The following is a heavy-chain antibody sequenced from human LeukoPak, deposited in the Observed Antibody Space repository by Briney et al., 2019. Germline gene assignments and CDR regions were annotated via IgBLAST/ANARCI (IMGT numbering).Heavy chain of an antibody. V-gene: IGHV3-21*01. CDR2: ISSSSSYI. Sequence: GGSLRLSCAASGFTFSSYSMNWVRQAPGKGLEWVSFISSSSSYIYYADSVKGRFTISRDNAKNSLYLQMNSLRAEDTAVYYCARDHQIYYYMDVWGKGTTVTVSS. J-gene: IGHJ6*03. CDR1: GFTFSSYS. CDR3: ARDHQIYYYMDV.